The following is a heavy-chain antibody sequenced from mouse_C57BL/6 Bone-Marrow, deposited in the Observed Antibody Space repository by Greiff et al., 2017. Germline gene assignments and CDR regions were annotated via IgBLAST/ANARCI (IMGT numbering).Heavy chain of an antibody. Sequence: QVQLQQSGAELARPGASVKLSCKASGYTFTSYGISWVKQRTGQGLEWIGEIYPRSGNTYYNEKFKGKATLTADKSSSTAYMELRSLTSEDSAVYFCARRGYYGRGFAYWGQGTLVTVSA. CDR1: GYTFTSYG. V-gene: IGHV1-81*01. J-gene: IGHJ3*01. CDR2: IYPRSGNT. CDR3: ARRGYYGRGFAY. D-gene: IGHD1-1*01.